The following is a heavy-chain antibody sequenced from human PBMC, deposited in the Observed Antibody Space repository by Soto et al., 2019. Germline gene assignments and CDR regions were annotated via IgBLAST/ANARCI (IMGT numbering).Heavy chain of an antibody. V-gene: IGHV1-69*13. J-gene: IGHJ6*02. D-gene: IGHD6-6*01. CDR3: ARFVAARPHYYYGMDV. Sequence: SVKVSCKASGGTFSSYAISWVRQAPGQGLEWMGGIIPIFGTANYAQKFQGRVTITADESTSTAYMELSSLRSEDTAVYYCARFVAARPHYYYGMDVWGQGTTVTVSS. CDR1: GGTFSSYA. CDR2: IIPIFGTA.